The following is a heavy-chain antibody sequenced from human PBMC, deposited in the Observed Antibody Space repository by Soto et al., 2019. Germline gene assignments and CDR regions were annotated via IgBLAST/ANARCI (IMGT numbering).Heavy chain of an antibody. V-gene: IGHV4-59*01. D-gene: IGHD4-4*01. Sequence: SETLSLTCTVSGGSISSYYWSWIRQPPGKGLEWIGYIYYSGSTNYNPSLKSRVTISVDTSKNQFSLKLSSVTAADTAVYYCARATDYSNYNNWFDPWGQGTLVTVSS. CDR2: IYYSGST. CDR3: ARATDYSNYNNWFDP. J-gene: IGHJ5*02. CDR1: GGSISSYY.